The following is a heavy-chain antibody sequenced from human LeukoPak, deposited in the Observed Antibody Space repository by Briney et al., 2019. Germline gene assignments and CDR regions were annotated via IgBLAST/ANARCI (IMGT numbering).Heavy chain of an antibody. Sequence: GGSLRHSCAASGFTFSSYGMHWVRQAPGKGLEWVAVVWYDGSKKYSADSVKGRITISRDDSKNTLYLQMNSLRAEDTAVYYCARGVGYYDSSGTIDYWGQGTLVTVSS. CDR3: ARGVGYYDSSGTIDY. CDR2: VWYDGSKK. J-gene: IGHJ4*02. CDR1: GFTFSSYG. D-gene: IGHD3-22*01. V-gene: IGHV3-33*01.